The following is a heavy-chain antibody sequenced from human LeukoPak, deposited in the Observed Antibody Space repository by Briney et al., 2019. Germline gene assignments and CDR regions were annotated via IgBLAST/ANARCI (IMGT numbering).Heavy chain of an antibody. CDR2: ISSSSSYI. V-gene: IGHV3-21*01. CDR3: AGRLLTGYYPHDY. J-gene: IGHJ4*02. D-gene: IGHD3-9*01. CDR1: GFTFSSYS. Sequence: GGSLRLSCAASGFTFSSYSMNWVRQAPGKGLEWVSSISSSSSYIYYADSVKGRFTISRDNAKNSLYLQMNSLRAEDTAVYYCAGRLLTGYYPHDYWGQGTLVTVSS.